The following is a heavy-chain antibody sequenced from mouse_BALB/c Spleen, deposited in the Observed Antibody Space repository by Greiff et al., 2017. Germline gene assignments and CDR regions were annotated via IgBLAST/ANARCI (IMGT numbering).Heavy chain of an antibody. Sequence: EVKLVESGGDLVKPGGSLKLSCAASGFTFSSYGMSWVRQTPDKRLEWVATISSGGSYTYYPDSVKGRFTISRDNAKNTLYLQMSSLKSEDTAMYYCARQGLRPWYFDVWGAGTTVTVSS. CDR1: GFTFSSYG. D-gene: IGHD1-2*01. CDR3: ARQGLRPWYFDV. V-gene: IGHV5-6*01. CDR2: ISSGGSYT. J-gene: IGHJ1*01.